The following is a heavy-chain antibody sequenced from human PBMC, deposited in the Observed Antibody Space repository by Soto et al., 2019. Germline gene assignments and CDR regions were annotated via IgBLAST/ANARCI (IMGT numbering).Heavy chain of an antibody. CDR3: ARVPFVAVDYYYGMDV. J-gene: IGHJ6*02. CDR2: INAGNGNT. CDR1: GYTFTSYA. D-gene: IGHD3-10*01. Sequence: ASVKVSCKASGYTFTSYAMHWVRQAPGQRLEWMGWINAGNGNTKYSQKFQGRVTITRDTSASTAYMELSSLRSEDTAVYYCARVPFVAVDYYYGMDVWGQGTTVTVSS. V-gene: IGHV1-3*01.